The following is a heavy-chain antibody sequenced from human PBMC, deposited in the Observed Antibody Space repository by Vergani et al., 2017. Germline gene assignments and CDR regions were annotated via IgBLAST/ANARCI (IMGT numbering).Heavy chain of an antibody. CDR3: AKDRFGRDGYNVMDWFDP. CDR2: ISGSGGST. D-gene: IGHD5-24*01. V-gene: IGHV3-23*01. CDR1: GFTFSSYA. Sequence: EVQLLESGGGLVQPGGSLRLSCAASGFTFSSYAMSWVRQAPGKGLEWVSAISGSGGSTYYADSVKGRFTISRDNSKNTLYLQMNSLIAEDTAVYYCAKDRFGRDGYNVMDWFDPWSEATLVTVSS. J-gene: IGHJ5*02.